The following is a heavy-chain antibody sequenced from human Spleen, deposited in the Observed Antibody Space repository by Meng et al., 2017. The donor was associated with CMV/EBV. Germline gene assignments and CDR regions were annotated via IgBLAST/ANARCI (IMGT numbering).Heavy chain of an antibody. CDR2: IKSKTDGGTT. CDR1: GFTFSNAW. CDR3: TTDRGSYWEYYFDY. J-gene: IGHJ4*02. Sequence: SGFTFSNAWMNCVRQAPGKGLEWVGRIKSKTDGGTTDYAAPVKGRFTISRDDSKNTLYLQMNSLKTEDTAVYYCTTDRGSYWEYYFDYWGQGTLVTVSS. V-gene: IGHV3-15*07. D-gene: IGHD1-26*01.